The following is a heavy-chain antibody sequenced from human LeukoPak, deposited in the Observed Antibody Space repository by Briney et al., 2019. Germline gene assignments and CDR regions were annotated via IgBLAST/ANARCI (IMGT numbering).Heavy chain of an antibody. CDR3: ARAYDFWSGYPNYYYYGMDV. Sequence: ASVKASCKASGGTFSSYAISWVRQATGQGLEWMGGIIPIFGTANYAQKFQGRVTITADESTSTAYMELSSLRSEDTAVYYCARAYDFWSGYPNYYYYGMDVWGQGTTVTVSS. V-gene: IGHV1-69*13. CDR1: GGTFSSYA. J-gene: IGHJ6*02. D-gene: IGHD3-3*01. CDR2: IIPIFGTA.